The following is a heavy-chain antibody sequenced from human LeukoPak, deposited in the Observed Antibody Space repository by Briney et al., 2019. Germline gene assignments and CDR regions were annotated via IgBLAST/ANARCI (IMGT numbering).Heavy chain of an antibody. CDR2: IYTSGST. CDR3: AREETLTISHNWFDP. Sequence: SETLSLTCTVSGGSISSGSYYWSWIRQPAGKGLEWIGRIYTSGSTNYNPSLKSRVTISVDTSKNQFSLKLSSVTAADTAVYYCAREETLTISHNWFDPWGQGTLVTVSS. V-gene: IGHV4-61*02. D-gene: IGHD3-9*01. J-gene: IGHJ5*02. CDR1: GGSISSGSYY.